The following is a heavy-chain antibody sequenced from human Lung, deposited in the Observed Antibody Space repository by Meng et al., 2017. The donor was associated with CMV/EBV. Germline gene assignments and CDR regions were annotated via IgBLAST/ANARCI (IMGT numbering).Heavy chain of an antibody. CDR1: GVG. J-gene: IGHJ5*02. Sequence: GVGVGWIRQPPGKALQWLALIYWNDDKRYSPSLKSRLTITKDTSKNQVVLTMTNMDPVDTATYYCARTSITIFGVVIIGEVNWFDPWGQGTLVTVSS. CDR2: IYWNDDK. CDR3: ARTSITIFGVVIIGEVNWFDP. D-gene: IGHD3-3*01. V-gene: IGHV2-5*01.